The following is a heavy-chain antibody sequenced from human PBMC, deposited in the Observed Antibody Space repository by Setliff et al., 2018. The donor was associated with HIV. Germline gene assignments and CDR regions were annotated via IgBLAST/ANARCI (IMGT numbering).Heavy chain of an antibody. CDR2: IYNRGST. CDR1: SGSISSYY. V-gene: IGHV4-59*08. Sequence: PSETLSLTCTVSSGSISSYYWSWIRQPPGKGLEWIGYIYNRGSTNYNPSLRSRVTISLDTSKNQFSLKLNSVTAADTAVYYCARHRDPPGTSWIYYYYMDLWGEGTTVTVSS. CDR3: ARHRDPPGTSWIYYYYMDL. J-gene: IGHJ6*03. D-gene: IGHD6-13*01.